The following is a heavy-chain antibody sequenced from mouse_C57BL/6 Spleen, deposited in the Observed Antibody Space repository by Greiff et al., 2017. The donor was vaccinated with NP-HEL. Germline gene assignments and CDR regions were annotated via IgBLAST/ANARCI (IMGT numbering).Heavy chain of an antibody. Sequence: QVQLQQPGAELVMPGASVKLSCKASGYTFTSYWMHWVKQRPGQGLEWIGEIDPSDSYTNYNQKFKGKSTLTVDKYSSTAYMQLSSLTSEDSAVYYCARRGGEKRVYYFDYWGQGTTLTVSS. V-gene: IGHV1-69*01. CDR1: GYTFTSYW. CDR3: ARRGGEKRVYYFDY. J-gene: IGHJ2*01. CDR2: IDPSDSYT.